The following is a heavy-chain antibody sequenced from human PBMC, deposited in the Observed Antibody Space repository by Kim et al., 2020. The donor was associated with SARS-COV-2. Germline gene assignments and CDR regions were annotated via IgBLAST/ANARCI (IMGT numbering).Heavy chain of an antibody. Sequence: SETLSLTCAVYGGSFSGYYWSWIRQPPGKGLEWIGEINHSGSTNYNPSLKSRVTISVDTSKNQFSLKLSSVTAAETAVYYFARGQYQLPLYYYYGMDVWGHGTTVTVSS. V-gene: IGHV4-34*01. D-gene: IGHD2-2*01. CDR2: INHSGST. J-gene: IGHJ6*02. CDR3: ARGQYQLPLYYYYGMDV. CDR1: GGSFSGYY.